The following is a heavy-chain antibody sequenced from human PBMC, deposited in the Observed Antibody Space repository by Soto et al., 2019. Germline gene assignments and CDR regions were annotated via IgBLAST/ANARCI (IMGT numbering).Heavy chain of an antibody. CDR3: ARTGVDV. CDR1: GGSFSGYY. CDR2: INHSGST. Sequence: SETLSLTCAVYGGSFSGYYWSWIRQPPGKGLEWIGEINHSGSTNYNPSLKSRVTISVDTSKNQFSLKLSPVTAADTAVYYCARTGVDVWGQGTTVTVSS. D-gene: IGHD3-10*01. V-gene: IGHV4-34*01. J-gene: IGHJ6*02.